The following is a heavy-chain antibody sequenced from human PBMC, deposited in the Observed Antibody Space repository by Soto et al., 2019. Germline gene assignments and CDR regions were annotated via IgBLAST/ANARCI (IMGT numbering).Heavy chain of an antibody. Sequence: ASGKVSCKASGYTFTNYYMHWVRQAPGQGLEWMGIINPSGGSTSYAQKFQGRVTMTRDTSTSTVYMELSSLRSEDTAVYYCAHSGYDYYYYGMDVWGQGTTVTVSS. CDR3: AHSGYDYYYYGMDV. J-gene: IGHJ6*02. CDR2: INPSGGST. D-gene: IGHD5-12*01. CDR1: GYTFTNYY. V-gene: IGHV1-46*01.